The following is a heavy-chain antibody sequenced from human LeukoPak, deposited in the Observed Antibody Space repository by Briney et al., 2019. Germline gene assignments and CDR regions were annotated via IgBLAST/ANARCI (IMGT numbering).Heavy chain of an antibody. D-gene: IGHD2-2*01. Sequence: SETLSLTCTVSGGSISSYYWSWIRQPPGKGLEWIGYIYYSGSTYYNPSLKSRVTISVDTSKNQFSLKLSSVTAADTAVYYCARLSPCCSSTSCYLYYYYYYMDVWGKGTTVTISS. CDR3: ARLSPCCSSTSCYLYYYYYYMDV. CDR2: IYYSGST. CDR1: GGSISSYY. V-gene: IGHV4-59*04. J-gene: IGHJ6*03.